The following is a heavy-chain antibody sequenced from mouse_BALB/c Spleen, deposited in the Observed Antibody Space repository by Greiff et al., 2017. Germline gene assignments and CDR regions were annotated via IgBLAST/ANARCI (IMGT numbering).Heavy chain of an antibody. CDR1: GFAFSSYD. CDR2: ISSGGGST. J-gene: IGHJ3*01. V-gene: IGHV5-12-1*01. CDR3: ARQGPFAY. Sequence: EVKLMESGGGLVKPGGSLKLSCAASGFAFSSYDMSWVCQTPEKRLEWVAYISSGGGSTYYPDTVKGRFTISRDNAKNTLYLQMSSLKSEDTAMYYCARQGPFAYWGQGTLVTVSA.